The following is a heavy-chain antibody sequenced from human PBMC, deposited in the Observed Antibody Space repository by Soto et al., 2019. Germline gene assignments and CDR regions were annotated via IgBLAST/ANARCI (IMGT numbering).Heavy chain of an antibody. J-gene: IGHJ6*02. D-gene: IGHD5-12*01. V-gene: IGHV3-23*01. CDR2: ISGSGGST. CDR3: AKDSTRGYSGYDYYYYGMDV. Sequence: GGSLRLSCAASGFTFSSYAMSWVRQAPGKGLEWVSAISGSGGSTYYADSVKGRFTISRDNSKNTLYPQMNSLRAEDTAVYYCAKDSTRGYSGYDYYYYGMDVWGQGTTVTVSS. CDR1: GFTFSSYA.